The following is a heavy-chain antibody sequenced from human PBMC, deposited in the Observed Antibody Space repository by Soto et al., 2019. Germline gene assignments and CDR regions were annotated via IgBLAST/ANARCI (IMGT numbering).Heavy chain of an antibody. Sequence: GGSLRLSCTASGFTFGDYAMSWVRQAPGKGLEWVGFIRSKAYGGTTEYAASVKGRFTISREDSKSIAYLQMNSLKTEDTAVYYCTRYPWELLHHGYYDYYGMDVWGQGTTVTVSS. V-gene: IGHV3-49*04. CDR1: GFTFGDYA. CDR3: TRYPWELLHHGYYDYYGMDV. D-gene: IGHD1-26*01. J-gene: IGHJ6*02. CDR2: IRSKAYGGTT.